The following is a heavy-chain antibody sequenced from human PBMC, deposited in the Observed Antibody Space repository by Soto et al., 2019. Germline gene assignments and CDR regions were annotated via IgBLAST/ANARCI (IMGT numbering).Heavy chain of an antibody. CDR1: GGTFSSYA. J-gene: IGHJ6*02. Sequence: ASVKVSCKASGGTFSSYAISWVRQAPGQGLEWMGGIIPIFGTANYAQKFQGRVTITADESTSTAYMELSSLGSEDTAVYYCATPPVDSSSSGYYYYYGMDVWGQGTTVTVSS. D-gene: IGHD6-6*01. CDR2: IIPIFGTA. V-gene: IGHV1-69*13. CDR3: ATPPVDSSSSGYYYYYGMDV.